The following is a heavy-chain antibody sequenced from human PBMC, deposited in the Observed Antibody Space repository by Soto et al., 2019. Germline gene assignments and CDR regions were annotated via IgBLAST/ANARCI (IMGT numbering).Heavy chain of an antibody. CDR1: GGSISSYY. J-gene: IGHJ5*02. V-gene: IGHV4-59*01. D-gene: IGHD2-15*01. CDR2: IYYSGST. CDR3: ARASGCSGGSCAFDP. Sequence: SETLSLTCTVSGGSISSYYWSWIRQPPGKGLEWIGYIYYSGSTNYNPSLKSRVTISVDTSKNQFSLKLSSVTAADTAVYYCARASGCSGGSCAFDPWGQGTLVTVSS.